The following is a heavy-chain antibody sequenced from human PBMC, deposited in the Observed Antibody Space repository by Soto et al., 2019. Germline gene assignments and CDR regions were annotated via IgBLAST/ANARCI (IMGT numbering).Heavy chain of an antibody. D-gene: IGHD2-2*01. V-gene: IGHV1-46*03. CDR2: INPSGGST. Sequence: QVQLVQSGAEVKKPGASVKVSCKASGYTFTSYYMHWVRQAPGQGLEWMGIINPSGGSTSYAQKFKGRVTMTRDTSTSTVYMELSSLRSEDTAVYYCARAGGSYCSSTSCYSYMDVWGKGTTVTVSS. J-gene: IGHJ6*03. CDR1: GYTFTSYY. CDR3: ARAGGSYCSSTSCYSYMDV.